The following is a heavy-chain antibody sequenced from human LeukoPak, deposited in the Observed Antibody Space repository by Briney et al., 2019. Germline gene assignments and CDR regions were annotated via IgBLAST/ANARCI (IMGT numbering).Heavy chain of an antibody. V-gene: IGHV3-48*01. CDR2: ITSSSSTI. Sequence: GGSLRLSCAASGFTFSSYSMNWVRQAPGQGLEWVSYITSSSSTIYYADSVKGRFTISRDNAKNSLYLQMNSLRAEDTAVYYCARGGGDYYYMDVWGKGTTVTVSS. CDR3: ARGGGDYYYMDV. D-gene: IGHD1-26*01. J-gene: IGHJ6*03. CDR1: GFTFSSYS.